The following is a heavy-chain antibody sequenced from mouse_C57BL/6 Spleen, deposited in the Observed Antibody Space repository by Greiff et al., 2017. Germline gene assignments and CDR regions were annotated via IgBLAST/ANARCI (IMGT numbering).Heavy chain of an antibody. CDR2: IDPADSYT. V-gene: IGHV1-69*01. CDR3: ASLGFAY. J-gene: IGHJ3*01. CDR1: GYTFTSYW. Sequence: QVPLQQPGAELVMPGASVKLSCKASGYTFTSYWMHWVKQRPGQGLEWIGEIDPADSYTNYNQKFKGKSTLTVDKSTSTAYMQLSSLTSEDSAVYYCASLGFAYWGQGTLVTVSA.